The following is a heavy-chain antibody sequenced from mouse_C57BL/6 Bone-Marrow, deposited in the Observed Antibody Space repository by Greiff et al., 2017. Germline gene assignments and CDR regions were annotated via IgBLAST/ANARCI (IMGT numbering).Heavy chain of an antibody. Sequence: VQLQQSGAELVRPGASVKLSCAASGFDITDDYMHWVRQSPEQGLEWIGWIDPENGDTEYASKFQGKATITADTSYNTSYLQLSSLTSEDTAVYFCTDTVTRGQGTTLTVSS. CDR2: IDPENGDT. V-gene: IGHV14-4*01. CDR1: GFDITDDY. J-gene: IGHJ2*01. D-gene: IGHD2-2*01. CDR3: TDTVT.